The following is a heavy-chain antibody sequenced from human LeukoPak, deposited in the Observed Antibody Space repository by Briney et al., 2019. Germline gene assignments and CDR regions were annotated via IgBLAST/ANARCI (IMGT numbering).Heavy chain of an antibody. CDR1: GYSISSGYY. D-gene: IGHD5-18*01. CDR3: ASSGTAMVPETYWYFDL. CDR2: IYYSGST. V-gene: IGHV4-38-2*01. J-gene: IGHJ2*01. Sequence: PSETLSLTCAVSGYSISSGYYWGWIRQPPGKGLEWIGSIYYSGSTYYNPSLKSRVTISVDTSKNQFSLKLSSVTAADTAVYYCASSGTAMVPETYWYFDLWGRGTLVTVSS.